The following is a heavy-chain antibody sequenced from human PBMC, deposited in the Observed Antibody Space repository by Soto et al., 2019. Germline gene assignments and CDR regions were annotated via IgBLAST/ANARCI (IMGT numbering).Heavy chain of an antibody. V-gene: IGHV3-23*01. Sequence: PGGSLRLSCAASGVTFSSFAMMWVRQAPGKGLEWVSGISGRGGNTYHADSVKGRFTISRDNSKNTLYLQMNSLRADDTAVYYCAKGGTYLEAFDIWGQGTVVTVSS. CDR3: AKGGTYLEAFDI. CDR1: GVTFSSFA. J-gene: IGHJ3*02. CDR2: ISGRGGNT. D-gene: IGHD3-16*01.